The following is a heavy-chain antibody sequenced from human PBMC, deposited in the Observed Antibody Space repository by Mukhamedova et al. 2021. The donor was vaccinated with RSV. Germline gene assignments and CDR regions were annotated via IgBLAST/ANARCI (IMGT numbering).Heavy chain of an antibody. CDR3: ATQAVGNTYYFDY. D-gene: IGHD6-19*01. Sequence: EWVSSTSSSSTYIFYADSLRGRFTISKDNAKNSLYLQMNSLRAEDTAVYYCATQAVGNTYYFDYWGQGTLVTVSS. CDR2: TSSSSTYI. V-gene: IGHV3-21*01. J-gene: IGHJ4*02.